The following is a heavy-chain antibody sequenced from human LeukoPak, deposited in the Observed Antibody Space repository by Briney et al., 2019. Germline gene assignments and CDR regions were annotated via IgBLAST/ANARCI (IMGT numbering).Heavy chain of an antibody. CDR1: GYSISSGYY. D-gene: IGHD6-6*01. V-gene: IGHV4-38-2*02. Sequence: SETLSLTCTVSGYSISSGYYWGWIRQPPGKGLEWIGSIYHSGSTYYNPSLKSRVTISVDTSKNQFSLKLSSVTAADTAVYYCARTGSSSSTRYFDYWGQGTLVTVSS. CDR2: IYHSGST. J-gene: IGHJ4*02. CDR3: ARTGSSSSTRYFDY.